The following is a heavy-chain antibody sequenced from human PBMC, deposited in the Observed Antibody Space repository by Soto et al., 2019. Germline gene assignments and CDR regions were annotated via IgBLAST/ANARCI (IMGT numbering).Heavy chain of an antibody. CDR2: ISGFNGAT. D-gene: IGHD1-1*01. J-gene: IGHJ5*02. V-gene: IGHV1-18*01. CDR3: ARDPNHVLTVTTVRFDP. Sequence: QVQLVQSGPEVKMPGASVKVSCKASGYGFTSYGVSWVRQAPGQGLEWMGWISGFNGATNCAQKFQDRVTMTTDASTTTAYMELMSLRSDDTAVYYCARDPNHVLTVTTVRFDPWGQGTLVTVSS. CDR1: GYGFTSYG.